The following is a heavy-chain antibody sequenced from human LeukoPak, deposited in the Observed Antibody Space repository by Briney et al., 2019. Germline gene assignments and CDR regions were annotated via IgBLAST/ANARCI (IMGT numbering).Heavy chain of an antibody. CDR1: GGTFSRYA. Sequence: SVTVSCKASGGTFSRYAINWVRQAPGQGLEWMGGIIPIFGTANYAQKFQGRVTITADESTSTAYMELSSLRSEDTAVYYCARSRGSCYSCGDYWGQGTLVTVSS. D-gene: IGHD2-15*01. CDR2: IIPIFGTA. J-gene: IGHJ4*02. V-gene: IGHV1-69*13. CDR3: ARSRGSCYSCGDY.